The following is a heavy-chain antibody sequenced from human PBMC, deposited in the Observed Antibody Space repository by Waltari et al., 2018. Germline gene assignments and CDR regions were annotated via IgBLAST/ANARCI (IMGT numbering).Heavy chain of an antibody. Sequence: QVQLHESGPGLVKSSETLSLTCDVSGYAVTSGFYWAWIRQAPGKGLEWVATIYHDGTTFYNPSLKSRLSVSMDTSKNQISLTLKSMTAADTAVYYCTRQVLGYCTSAACRRLESWGQGTLVTVSS. D-gene: IGHD2-8*02. V-gene: IGHV4-38-2*01. CDR3: TRQVLGYCTSAACRRLES. CDR1: GYAVTSGFY. CDR2: IYHDGTT. J-gene: IGHJ4*02.